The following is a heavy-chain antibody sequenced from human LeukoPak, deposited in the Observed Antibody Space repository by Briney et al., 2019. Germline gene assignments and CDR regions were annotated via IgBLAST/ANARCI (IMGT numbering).Heavy chain of an antibody. D-gene: IGHD3-22*01. CDR3: ARDYYDSSGYYYAL. CDR2: IYTSVVT. J-gene: IGHJ4*02. Sequence: SEPLSLTCTVSGASISSYYWSWIRKPAGKGLEWIGRIYTSVVTNYNPSLKGRVTISIDTSKNPFSLKLSSVTAADTAVYYWARDYYDSSGYYYALWGQGTLVTVSS. V-gene: IGHV4-4*07. CDR1: GASISSYY.